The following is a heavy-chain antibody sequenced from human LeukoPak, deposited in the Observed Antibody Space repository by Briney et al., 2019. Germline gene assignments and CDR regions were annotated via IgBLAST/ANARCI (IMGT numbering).Heavy chain of an antibody. D-gene: IGHD2-15*01. Sequence: SETLSLTCTVSGGSISSYYWSWIRQPPGKGLEWIGYIYYSGSTNYNPSLKSRVTISVDTSKNQFSLKLSSVTAADTAVYYCASLNIVGEWFVPWGQGTLVTVSS. J-gene: IGHJ5*02. V-gene: IGHV4-59*01. CDR2: IYYSGST. CDR3: ASLNIVGEWFVP. CDR1: GGSISSYY.